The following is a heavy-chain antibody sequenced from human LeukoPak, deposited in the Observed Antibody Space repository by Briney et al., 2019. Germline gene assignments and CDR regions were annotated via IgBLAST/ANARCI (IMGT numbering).Heavy chain of an antibody. Sequence: SETLSLTCAVYGGSFSGYYWSWIRQPPGKGLEWIGEINHSGSTNYNPSLKSRVTISVDTSKNQFSLKLSSVTAADTAVYYCARRNVVATPYYFDYWGQGTPVTVSS. V-gene: IGHV4-34*01. J-gene: IGHJ4*02. CDR1: GGSFSGYY. D-gene: IGHD2-15*01. CDR2: INHSGST. CDR3: ARRNVVATPYYFDY.